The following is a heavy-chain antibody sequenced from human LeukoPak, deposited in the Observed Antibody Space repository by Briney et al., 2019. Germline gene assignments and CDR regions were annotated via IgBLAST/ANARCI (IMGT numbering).Heavy chain of an antibody. CDR1: GGSTNYYY. D-gene: IGHD1-26*01. J-gene: IGHJ4*02. V-gene: IGHV4-59*08. Sequence: SETLSLTCTVSGGSTNYYYWSWIRQPPGKGLEWIGYIDYSGRTKYNPPLKSRVTISVDTSKNQFSLKLSSVTATDTAVYYCASNIPTSTTSPPLGYWGQGTLVTVSS. CDR2: IDYSGRT. CDR3: ASNIPTSTTSPPLGY.